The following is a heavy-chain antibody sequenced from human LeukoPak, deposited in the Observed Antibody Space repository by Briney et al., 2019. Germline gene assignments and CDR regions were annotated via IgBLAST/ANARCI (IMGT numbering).Heavy chain of an antibody. Sequence: SETLSLTCAVYGGSFSGYYWSWIRQPPGKGLEWIGEINHSGSTNYNPSLKSRVTISVDTSKNQFSLKLSSVTAADTAVYYCATTGYSSSWTRRPPYYFDYWGQGTLVTASS. CDR2: INHSGST. J-gene: IGHJ4*02. D-gene: IGHD6-13*01. CDR1: GGSFSGYY. CDR3: ATTGYSSSWTRRPPYYFDY. V-gene: IGHV4-34*01.